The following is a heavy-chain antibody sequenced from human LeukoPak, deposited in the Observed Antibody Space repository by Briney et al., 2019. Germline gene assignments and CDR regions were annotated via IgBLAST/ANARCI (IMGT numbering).Heavy chain of an antibody. J-gene: IGHJ5*02. D-gene: IGHD2-2*01. Sequence: ASVKVSCKASGYTFTGYYMHWVRQAPGQGLEWMGWINPNSGGTNYAQKLQGRVTMTTDTSTSTAYMELRSLRSDDTAVYYCARLATVPAAIGDPWGQGTLVTVSS. V-gene: IGHV1-2*02. CDR3: ARLATVPAAIGDP. CDR1: GYTFTGYY. CDR2: INPNSGGT.